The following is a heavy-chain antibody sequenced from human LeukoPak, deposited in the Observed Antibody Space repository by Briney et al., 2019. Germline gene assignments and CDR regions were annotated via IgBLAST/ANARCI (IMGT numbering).Heavy chain of an antibody. Sequence: SETLSLTCAVSGGSISSGGYSWSWIRQPPGKGLEWIGYIYHSGSTYYNPSLKSRVTISADRSKNQFSLKLSSVTAADTAVYYCAREGGYPTYFDYWGQGTLVTVSS. V-gene: IGHV4-30-2*01. J-gene: IGHJ4*02. CDR3: AREGGYPTYFDY. CDR2: IYHSGST. D-gene: IGHD3-22*01. CDR1: GGSISSGGYS.